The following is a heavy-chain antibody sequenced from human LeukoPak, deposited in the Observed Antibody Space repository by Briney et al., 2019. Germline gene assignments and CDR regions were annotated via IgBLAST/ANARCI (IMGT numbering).Heavy chain of an antibody. J-gene: IGHJ4*02. CDR3: ARGGNYYDSSGYYRDLPLDY. CDR2: IYTSGST. Sequence: PSETLSLTCTVSGGSISSYYWSWIRQPAGKGLEWIGRIYTSGSTNYNPSLKSRVTMSVDTSKNQFSLKLSSVTAADTAVYYCARGGNYYDSSGYYRDLPLDYWGQGTLVTVSS. V-gene: IGHV4-4*07. CDR1: GGSISSYY. D-gene: IGHD3-22*01.